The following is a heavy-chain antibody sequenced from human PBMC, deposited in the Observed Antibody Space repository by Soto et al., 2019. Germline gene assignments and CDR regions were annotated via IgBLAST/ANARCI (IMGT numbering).Heavy chain of an antibody. CDR1: GFTFSSYA. CDR3: ARDPGTFDY. J-gene: IGHJ4*02. Sequence: GGSLRLSCAASGFTFSSYAMSWVRQALGKGLEWVSAISGSGSTIYYADSVKGRFTISRDNAKNSLYLQMNSLRAEDTAVYYCARDPGTFDYWGQGTLVTVSS. CDR2: ISGSGSTI. V-gene: IGHV3-23*01.